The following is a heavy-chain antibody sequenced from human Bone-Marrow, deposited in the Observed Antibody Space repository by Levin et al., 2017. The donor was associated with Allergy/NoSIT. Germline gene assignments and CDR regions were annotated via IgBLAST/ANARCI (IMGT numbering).Heavy chain of an antibody. J-gene: IGHJ1*01. CDR1: GFTFRSHS. D-gene: IGHD1-26*01. Sequence: PGESLKISCAASGFTFRSHSMNWVRQAPGKGLEWVSSISSSSSYIYYADSLKGRFTISRDNAKNSLYLQMNSLRAEDTAVYYCARSGSYGYFQYWGQGTLVTVSS. CDR3: ARSGSYGYFQY. V-gene: IGHV3-21*01. CDR2: ISSSSSYI.